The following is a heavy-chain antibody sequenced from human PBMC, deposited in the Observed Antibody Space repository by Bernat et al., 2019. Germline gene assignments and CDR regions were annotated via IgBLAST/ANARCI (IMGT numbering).Heavy chain of an antibody. CDR2: ISWDGGST. Sequence: EVQLVESGGVVVQPGGSLRLSCAASGFTFDDYTMHWVRQAPGKGLEWVSLISWDGGSTYYADSVKGRFTISRDNSKNSLYLQMNSLRTEDTALYYCAANVDIAMEFDYWGQGTLVTVSS. CDR1: GFTFDDYT. CDR3: AANVDIAMEFDY. D-gene: IGHD5-18*01. J-gene: IGHJ4*02. V-gene: IGHV3-43*01.